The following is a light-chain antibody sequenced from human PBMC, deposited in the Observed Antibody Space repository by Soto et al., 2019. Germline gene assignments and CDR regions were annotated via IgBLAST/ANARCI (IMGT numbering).Light chain of an antibody. V-gene: IGKV3-20*01. Sequence: EIVLTQSPGTLSLSPGERATLSWRASQIVTSNYLAWYRQKPGQAPTLLIYRTSSRATGIPDRFSGSESETDFTLTISRLEPDDSAVYYCQQYGSSPRTFGPGTKVDIK. J-gene: IGKJ1*01. CDR1: QIVTSNY. CDR3: QQYGSSPRT. CDR2: RTS.